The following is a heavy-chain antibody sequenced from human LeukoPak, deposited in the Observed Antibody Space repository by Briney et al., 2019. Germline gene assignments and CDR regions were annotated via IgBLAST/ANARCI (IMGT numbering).Heavy chain of an antibody. Sequence: SETLSLTCTVSGGSMSSYYWSWIRQPPGKGLEWIGYIYDSGSTNYNPSLKSRVTISVDTSKNQFSLQLSSVTAADTAVYYCARRGSGGRSFDYWGQGILVTVSS. D-gene: IGHD3-10*01. J-gene: IGHJ4*02. V-gene: IGHV4-59*08. CDR2: IYDSGST. CDR1: GGSMSSYY. CDR3: ARRGSGGRSFDY.